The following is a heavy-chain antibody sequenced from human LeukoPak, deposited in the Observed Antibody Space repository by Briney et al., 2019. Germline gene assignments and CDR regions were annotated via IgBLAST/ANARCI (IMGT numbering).Heavy chain of an antibody. V-gene: IGHV1-2*02. D-gene: IGHD2-2*01. Sequence: ASVKVSCKASGYTFTGYYLHWVRQAPGQGLEWMGWIHPNSGGTNYAQKFQGRVTMTRDTSISTAYMELSRLRSDDTAVYYCARVGCSSTSCFLSTHYYYYMDVWGKGTTVTISS. CDR2: IHPNSGGT. CDR1: GYTFTGYY. J-gene: IGHJ6*03. CDR3: ARVGCSSTSCFLSTHYYYYMDV.